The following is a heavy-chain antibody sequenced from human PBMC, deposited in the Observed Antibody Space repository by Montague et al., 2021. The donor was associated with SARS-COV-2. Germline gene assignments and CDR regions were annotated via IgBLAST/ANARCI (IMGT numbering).Heavy chain of an antibody. D-gene: IGHD2-2*01. CDR1: GGSFSNYY. Sequence: SETRSLTCAISGGSFSNYYWSWIRQPPGKGLEWIGEVNQSGTTIYNPSVKSGVTISEDTSKYQFYLRLYSVTAADTAVYYCARGRQPVVVPGAGPAGRAFDIWGQGTMVTVSS. V-gene: IGHV4-34*01. J-gene: IGHJ3*02. CDR2: VNQSGTT. CDR3: ARGRQPVVVPGAGPAGRAFDI.